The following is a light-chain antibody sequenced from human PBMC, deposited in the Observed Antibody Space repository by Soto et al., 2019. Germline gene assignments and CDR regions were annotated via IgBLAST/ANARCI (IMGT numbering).Light chain of an antibody. J-gene: IGKJ1*01. V-gene: IGKV3-15*01. CDR1: QNVANY. CDR2: ESS. CDR3: QQYNKWPRT. Sequence: EIVLTQSPATLSLSPGERATLCCRASQNVANYLDWYQQKPGQAPRLLIYESSNRATGIPARYSGSGSGTEFNFTISSLQSEDFAVYFCQQYNKWPRTFGQGTKVDIK.